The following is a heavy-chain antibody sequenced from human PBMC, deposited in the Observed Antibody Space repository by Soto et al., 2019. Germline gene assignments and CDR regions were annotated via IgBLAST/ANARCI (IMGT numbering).Heavy chain of an antibody. CDR2: IIGSASR. CDR3: AREATGRTVTKFLES. CDR1: GFSFSSYA. D-gene: IGHD4-17*01. J-gene: IGHJ5*02. Sequence: EVQLLESGGDLVQPGGSLRLSCAASGFSFSSYAMNWVRQAPGKGLEWVSTIIGSASRYYADTVKGRFTISRDNSRNTLYLQMNSIRVDDTAVYSCAREATGRTVTKFLESWGQGTLVTVSS. V-gene: IGHV3-23*01.